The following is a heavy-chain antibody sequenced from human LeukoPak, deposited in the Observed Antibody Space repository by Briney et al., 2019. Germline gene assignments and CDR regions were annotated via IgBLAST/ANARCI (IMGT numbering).Heavy chain of an antibody. CDR2: ISSSGTTV. CDR3: ARSIIHWFDP. CDR1: GFTFRSYE. J-gene: IGHJ5*02. Sequence: LAGGSLRLSCAASGFTFRSYEMNWARQAPGRGLEWVSYISSSGTTVYYADSVKGRFTISRDNAKNSLYLQMNSLRAEDTAVYYCARSIIHWFDPWGQRTLVTVSS. D-gene: IGHD2/OR15-2a*01. V-gene: IGHV3-48*03.